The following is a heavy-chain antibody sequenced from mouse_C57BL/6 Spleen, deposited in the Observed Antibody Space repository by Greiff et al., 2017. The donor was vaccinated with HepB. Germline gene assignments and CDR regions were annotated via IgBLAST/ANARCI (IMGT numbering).Heavy chain of an antibody. D-gene: IGHD2-1*01. J-gene: IGHJ2*01. V-gene: IGHV1-52*01. CDR2: IDPSDSET. CDR3: ARVGCYYGKHVYFDY. Sequence: QVQLQQPGAELVRPGSSVKLSCKASGYTFTSYWMHWVKQRPIQGLEWIGNIDPSDSETHYNQKFKDKATLTVDKSSSQAYMQLSSLSSADSAVYYGARVGCYYGKHVYFDYWGQGTTLTVSS. CDR1: GYTFTSYW.